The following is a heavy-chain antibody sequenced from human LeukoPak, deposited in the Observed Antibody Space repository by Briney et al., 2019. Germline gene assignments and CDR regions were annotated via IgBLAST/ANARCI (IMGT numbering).Heavy chain of an antibody. D-gene: IGHD5-18*01. CDR2: INHSGST. CDR1: GGSFSGYY. CDR3: ARGRVDTAMVSYFDY. J-gene: IGHJ4*02. V-gene: IGHV4-34*01. Sequence: SETLSLTCAVYGGSFSGYYWSWIRQPPGKGLEWMGEINHSGSTNYNPSLKSRVTISVDTSKNQFSLKLSSVTAADTAVYYCARGRVDTAMVSYFDYWGQGTLVTVSS.